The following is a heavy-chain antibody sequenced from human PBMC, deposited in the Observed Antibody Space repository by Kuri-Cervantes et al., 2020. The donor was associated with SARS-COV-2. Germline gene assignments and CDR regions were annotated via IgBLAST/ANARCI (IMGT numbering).Heavy chain of an antibody. D-gene: IGHD6-13*01. Sequence: GSLRLSCTVSGGSISSYYWSWIRQPPGKGLEWIGYIYYSGSTNYNPSLKSRVTISVDTSKNQFSLKLSSVTAADTAVYYCARGHSSSLDYWGQGTPVTVSS. V-gene: IGHV4-59*12. CDR2: IYYSGST. CDR3: ARGHSSSLDY. CDR1: GGSISSYY. J-gene: IGHJ4*02.